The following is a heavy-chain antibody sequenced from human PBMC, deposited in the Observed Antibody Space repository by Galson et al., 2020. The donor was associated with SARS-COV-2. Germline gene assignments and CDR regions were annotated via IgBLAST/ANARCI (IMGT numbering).Heavy chain of an antibody. D-gene: IGHD6-19*01. J-gene: IGHJ4*01. V-gene: IGHV1-2*02. CDR1: VYNFIDYF. CDR3: ARGPVSGAFDY. CDR2: MDPKSGRT. Sequence: ASVKVSCKASVYNFIDYFMHWLRQAPGQGLEWMGWMDPKSGRTGYAQKFQGRVSLTRDNFISTAYMDLSSLGSDDTAVYYCARGPVSGAFDYWCHGTLVSVSA.